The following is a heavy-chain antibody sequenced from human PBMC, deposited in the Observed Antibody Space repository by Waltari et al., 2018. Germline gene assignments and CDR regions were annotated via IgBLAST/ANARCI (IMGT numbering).Heavy chain of an antibody. J-gene: IGHJ4*02. V-gene: IGHV3-48*02. CDR2: IKTTGSTI. D-gene: IGHD4-17*01. CDR3: ARGLGDYTY. Sequence: STHSMNRVRQGPGKGLEWISYIKTTGSTIHYADSVEGRFTISKDNAKNSLYLQMNSLRDEDTAVYYCARGLGDYTYWGQGTLVTVSS. CDR1: STHS.